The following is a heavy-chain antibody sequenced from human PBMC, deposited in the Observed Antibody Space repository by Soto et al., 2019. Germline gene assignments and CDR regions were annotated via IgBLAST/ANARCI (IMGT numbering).Heavy chain of an antibody. Sequence: ASVKVSCKASGYTFTSYYMHWVRQAPGRGLEWMGIINPSGGSTSYAQKFQGRVTMTRDTSTSTVYMELSSLRSEDTAVYYCARGVSSGIAVAGTSWFDPWGQGTLVTVSS. V-gene: IGHV1-46*01. CDR2: INPSGGST. J-gene: IGHJ5*02. CDR3: ARGVSSGIAVAGTSWFDP. CDR1: GYTFTSYY. D-gene: IGHD6-19*01.